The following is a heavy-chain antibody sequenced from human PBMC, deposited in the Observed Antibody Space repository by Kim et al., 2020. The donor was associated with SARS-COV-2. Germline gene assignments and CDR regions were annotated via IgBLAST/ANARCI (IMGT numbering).Heavy chain of an antibody. Sequence: GLSLRLSCAASGFTFSSYAMHWVRQAPGKGLEWVAVISYDGSNKYYADSVKGRFTISRDNSKNTLYLQMNSLRAEDTAVYYCARDIEYYYDSSGYYPFDYWGQGTLVTVSS. D-gene: IGHD3-22*01. CDR2: ISYDGSNK. CDR3: ARDIEYYYDSSGYYPFDY. CDR1: GFTFSSYA. J-gene: IGHJ4*02. V-gene: IGHV3-30-3*01.